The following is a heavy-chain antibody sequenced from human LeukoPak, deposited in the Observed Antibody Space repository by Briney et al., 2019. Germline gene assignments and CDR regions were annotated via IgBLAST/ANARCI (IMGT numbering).Heavy chain of an antibody. J-gene: IGHJ4*02. Sequence: ASVKVSCKASGYTFTSYGISWVRQAPGQGLEWMGWISAYNGNTNYAQKLQGRVIMTTDTSTSTAYMELRSLRSDDTAVYYCARDLAVPAAILLFDYWGQGTLVTVSS. CDR1: GYTFTSYG. CDR3: ARDLAVPAAILLFDY. CDR2: ISAYNGNT. V-gene: IGHV1-18*01. D-gene: IGHD2-2*02.